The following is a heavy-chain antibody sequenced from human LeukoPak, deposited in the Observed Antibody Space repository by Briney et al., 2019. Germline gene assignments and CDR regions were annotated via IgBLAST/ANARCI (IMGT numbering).Heavy chain of an antibody. V-gene: IGHV3-30-3*01. Sequence: GGSLRLSCAASGFTFSSYAMHWVRQAPGKGLECVAVISYDGSNKYYADSVKGRFTISRDNSKNTLYLQMNSLRAEDTAVYYCARDHLDYWGQGTLVTVSS. CDR3: ARDHLDY. CDR1: GFTFSSYA. CDR2: ISYDGSNK. J-gene: IGHJ4*02.